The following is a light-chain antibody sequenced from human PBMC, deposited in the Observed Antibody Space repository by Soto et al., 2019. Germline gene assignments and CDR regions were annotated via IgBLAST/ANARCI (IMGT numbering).Light chain of an antibody. Sequence: QSVLTQPASVSGSPGQSITISCTGTSSDVGGYNYVSWYQQHPGKAPKLMIYEVSNRPSGVSNRFSGSTSGNTASLPISGPQAEDEADCYCRSYTGSSPWVFGGGIQLTVL. CDR1: SSDVGGYNY. CDR2: EVS. CDR3: RSYTGSSPWV. J-gene: IGLJ3*02. V-gene: IGLV2-14*01.